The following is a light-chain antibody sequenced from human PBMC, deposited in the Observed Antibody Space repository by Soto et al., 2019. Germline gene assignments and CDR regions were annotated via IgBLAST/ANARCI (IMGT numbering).Light chain of an antibody. CDR2: GAS. V-gene: IGKV3-11*01. Sequence: IVLTQSPATLSLSPGERATLSCRASQSVNSYLAWYQHKHGQAPRLLIYGASNRATGIPARFSGSGSGTDFTLTISSLEPEDFAVYYCQQRSNWPPLTFGQGTRLEIK. J-gene: IGKJ5*01. CDR1: QSVNSY. CDR3: QQRSNWPPLT.